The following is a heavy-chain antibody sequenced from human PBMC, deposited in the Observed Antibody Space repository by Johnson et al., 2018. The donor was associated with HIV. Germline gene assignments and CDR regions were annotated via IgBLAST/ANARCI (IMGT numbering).Heavy chain of an antibody. CDR3: AKDRGSYYDSSGYLGDAFDI. CDR2: ISYDGSNK. V-gene: IGHV3-30-3*01. Sequence: QVQLVESGGGVVQPGRSLRLSCAASGFTFSSYAMHWVRQAPGKGLEWVAVISYDGSNKYYADSVKGRFTISRDNSKHTLYLQMNSLRAEDTAVYYCAKDRGSYYDSSGYLGDAFDIWGQGTMVTVSS. CDR1: GFTFSSYA. D-gene: IGHD3-22*01. J-gene: IGHJ3*02.